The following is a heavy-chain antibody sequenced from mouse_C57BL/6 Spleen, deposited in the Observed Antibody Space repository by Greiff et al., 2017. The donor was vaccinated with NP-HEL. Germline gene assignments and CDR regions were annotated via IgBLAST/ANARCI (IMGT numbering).Heavy chain of an antibody. CDR3: ARDDYDEGYYAMDY. J-gene: IGHJ4*01. D-gene: IGHD2-4*01. CDR1: AYTFTSYW. Sequence: QVQLQQPGAELVKPGASVKLSCKASAYTFTSYWMHWVKQRPGQGLEWIGMIHPNSGSTNYNEKFKSKATLTVDKSSSTAYMQLSSLTSEDSAVYYCARDDYDEGYYAMDYWGQGTSVTVSS. CDR2: IHPNSGST. V-gene: IGHV1-64*01.